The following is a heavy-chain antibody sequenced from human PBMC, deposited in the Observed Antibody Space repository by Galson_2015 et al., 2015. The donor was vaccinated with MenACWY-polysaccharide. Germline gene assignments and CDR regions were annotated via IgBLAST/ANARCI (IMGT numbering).Heavy chain of an antibody. CDR3: AKDPDSSWLQNSYNWFDP. CDR1: GFTFSSYA. J-gene: IGHJ5*02. V-gene: IGHV3-23*01. CDR2: ISGSGGST. Sequence: SLRLSCAASGFTFSSYAMSWVRQAPGKGLEWVSAISGSGGSTYYADSVKGRFTISRDNSKNTLYLQMNSLRAEDTAVYYCAKDPDSSWLQNSYNWFDPWGQGTLVTVSS. D-gene: IGHD6-13*01.